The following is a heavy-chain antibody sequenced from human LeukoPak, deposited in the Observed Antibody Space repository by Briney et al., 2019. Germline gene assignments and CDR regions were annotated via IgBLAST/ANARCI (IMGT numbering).Heavy chain of an antibody. J-gene: IGHJ4*02. CDR1: GFTFSSYW. D-gene: IGHD1-26*01. CDR2: MKQVGGET. Sequence: GGSLTLSCAVSGFTFSSYWMSWVRQAPGTGLEWVANMKQVGGETYYVDSVKGRFTISRDNAKNSLYLQMNSLRAEDTAMYYCARDKIVVATKFDSWGQGTLVTVSS. V-gene: IGHV3-7*01. CDR3: ARDKIVVATKFDS.